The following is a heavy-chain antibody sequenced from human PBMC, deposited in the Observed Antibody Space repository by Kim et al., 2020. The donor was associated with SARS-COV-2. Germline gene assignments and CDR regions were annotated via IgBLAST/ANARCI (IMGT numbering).Heavy chain of an antibody. J-gene: IGHJ6*02. CDR3: ARIVVVVAATPREFSYYYYGMDV. Sequence: SETLSLTCAVYGGSFSGYYWSWIRQPPGKGLEWIGEINHSGSTNYNPSLKSRVTISVDTSKNQFSLKLSSVTAADTAVYYCARIVVVVAATPREFSYYYYGMDVWGQGTTVTVSS. CDR2: INHSGST. V-gene: IGHV4-34*01. D-gene: IGHD2-15*01. CDR1: GGSFSGYY.